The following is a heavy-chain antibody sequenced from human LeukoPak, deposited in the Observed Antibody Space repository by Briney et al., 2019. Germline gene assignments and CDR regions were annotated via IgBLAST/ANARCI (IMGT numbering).Heavy chain of an antibody. V-gene: IGHV3-23*01. CDR2: ISGSGGST. CDR3: AKGTYYYGSGSFLDY. J-gene: IGHJ4*02. CDR1: GFTFSSYA. Sequence: GGSLRLSYAASGFTFSSYAMSWVRQAPGKGLEWVSAISGSGGSTYYADSVKGRFTISRDNSKNTLYLQMNSLRAEDTAVYYCAKGTYYYGSGSFLDYWGQGTLVTVSS. D-gene: IGHD3-10*01.